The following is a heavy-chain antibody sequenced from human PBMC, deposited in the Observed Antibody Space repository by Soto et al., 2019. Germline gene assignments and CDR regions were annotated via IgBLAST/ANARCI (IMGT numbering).Heavy chain of an antibody. J-gene: IGHJ4*02. V-gene: IGHV4-30-4*01. Sequence: QVQLQESGPGLVKPSQTLSLTCTVSGGYISSGDYYWSWIRQPPGKGLEWIGYIYYSGSTYYNPFLKSRFTISVDTSKNQFSLKLSSVTAADTAIYYCARGSYDSRGHYNYVFDYWGKGTLVTVSS. CDR3: ARGSYDSRGHYNYVFDY. D-gene: IGHD3-22*01. CDR1: GGYISSGDYY. CDR2: IYYSGST.